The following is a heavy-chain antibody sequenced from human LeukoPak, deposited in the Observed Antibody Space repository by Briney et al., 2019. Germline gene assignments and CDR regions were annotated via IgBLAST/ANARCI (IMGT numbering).Heavy chain of an antibody. Sequence: GGSLRLSCAASGFTVSSNYMSWARQAPGKGLEWVSVIYSGGSTYYADSVKGRLTISRDNSKNTLYLQMNSLRAEDTAVYYCASRRNYPAFDIWGQGTMVTVSS. V-gene: IGHV3-53*01. CDR2: IYSGGST. D-gene: IGHD4-11*01. J-gene: IGHJ3*02. CDR1: GFTVSSNY. CDR3: ASRRNYPAFDI.